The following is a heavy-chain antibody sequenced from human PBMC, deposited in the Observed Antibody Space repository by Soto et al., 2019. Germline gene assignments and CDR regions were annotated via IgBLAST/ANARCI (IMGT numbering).Heavy chain of an antibody. Sequence: QVQLVQSGSEVKKPGASVKVSCKASGYTFSSNSIHWVRQAPGQGLEWMGWITPFNGDTSYAQKFQGRVTMTTDTFTSTVFMELRSLRFDDTAVYYCARVRVVVGATIDSWGQGTLVTVSS. J-gene: IGHJ4*02. CDR3: ARVRVVVGATIDS. V-gene: IGHV1-18*04. D-gene: IGHD2-15*01. CDR2: ITPFNGDT. CDR1: GYTFSSNS.